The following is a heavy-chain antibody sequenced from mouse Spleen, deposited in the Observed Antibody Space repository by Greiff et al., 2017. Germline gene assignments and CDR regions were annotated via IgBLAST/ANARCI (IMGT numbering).Heavy chain of an antibody. CDR2: INPSNGRT. CDR3: ALGREAWFAY. J-gene: IGHJ3*01. D-gene: IGHD4-1*01. CDR1: GYTFTSYW. Sequence: QVQLQQSGAELVKPGASVKLSCKASGYTFTSYWMHWVKQRPGQGLEWIGEINPSNGRTNYNEKFKSKATLTVDKSSSTAYMQLSSLTSEDSAVYYCALGREAWFAYWGQGTLVTVSA. V-gene: IGHV1S81*02.